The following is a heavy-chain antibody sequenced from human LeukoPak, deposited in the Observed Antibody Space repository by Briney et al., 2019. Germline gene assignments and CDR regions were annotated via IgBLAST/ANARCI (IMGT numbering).Heavy chain of an antibody. J-gene: IGHJ6*03. CDR2: IAPSGSA. D-gene: IGHD4-17*01. Sequence: PSETLSLTCVASGASISTYYWSWIRQPPGEGLEWIAYIAPSGSAVYNPSLNSRLTVSVDTSKNQFSLKLNSVTAADTAVYYCARHLATTVTRGYSCHPMDVWGKGTTVSVSS. V-gene: IGHV4-4*09. CDR1: GASISTYY. CDR3: ARHLATTVTRGYSCHPMDV.